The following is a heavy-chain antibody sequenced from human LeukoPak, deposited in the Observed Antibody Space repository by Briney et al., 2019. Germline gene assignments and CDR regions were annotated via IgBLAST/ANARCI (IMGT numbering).Heavy chain of an antibody. V-gene: IGHV4-34*01. CDR3: ARLRRWLRSYYFDY. Sequence: SETLSLTCAVYGGSFSGYYWSWIRQPPGKGLEWIGEINHSGSTNYNPSLKSRVTISVDTSKNQFSLKLSSVTAAATAVYYCARLRRWLRSYYFDYWGQGTLVTVSS. J-gene: IGHJ4*02. D-gene: IGHD5-12*01. CDR2: INHSGST. CDR1: GGSFSGYY.